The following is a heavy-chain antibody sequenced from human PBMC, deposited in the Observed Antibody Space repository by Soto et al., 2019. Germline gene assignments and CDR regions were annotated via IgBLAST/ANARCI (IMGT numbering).Heavy chain of an antibody. CDR2: INPGNADT. Sequence: ASVKVSCKASGYSFTAYVIHWVRQAPGQRLEWMGWINPGNADTKYSQKFQGRVTITWDTSATTTYMELSSLRSEDTAVYYCARGLISTEGALLDYWGQGTLATVSS. D-gene: IGHD2-21*01. CDR1: GYSFTAYV. CDR3: ARGLISTEGALLDY. V-gene: IGHV1-3*01. J-gene: IGHJ4*02.